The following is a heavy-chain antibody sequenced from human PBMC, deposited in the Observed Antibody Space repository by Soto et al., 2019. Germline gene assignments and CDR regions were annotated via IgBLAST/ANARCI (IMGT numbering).Heavy chain of an antibody. Sequence: EVQLLESGGGLVQAGGSLRLSCAASGFTFRLYVMSWVRQAPGKGLEWVSGITGSGGNTYYSDSVKGRFTVSRDSSKNTLYMQMNSLRAEDTAVYYCAKTSDSRGYYYESGNFYYLDYWGQGTLVTVSS. CDR1: GFTFRLYV. CDR2: ITGSGGNT. V-gene: IGHV3-23*01. D-gene: IGHD3-22*01. CDR3: AKTSDSRGYYYESGNFYYLDY. J-gene: IGHJ4*02.